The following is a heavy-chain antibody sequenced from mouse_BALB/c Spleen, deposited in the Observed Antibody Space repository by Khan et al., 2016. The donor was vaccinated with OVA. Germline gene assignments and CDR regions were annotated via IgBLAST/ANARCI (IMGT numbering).Heavy chain of an antibody. CDR1: GYSITSDYA. V-gene: IGHV3-2*02. J-gene: IGHJ2*01. CDR3: ARSIMAN. CDR2: ISYSGST. Sequence: EVQLQESGPGLVKPSQSLSLTCTVTGYSITSDYAWNWIRQFPGNKLEWMGYISYSGSTSYNPSLKSRISITRDTSKNQFLLQLNSVTTEDTATYYCARSIMANWGQGTTLTVSS.